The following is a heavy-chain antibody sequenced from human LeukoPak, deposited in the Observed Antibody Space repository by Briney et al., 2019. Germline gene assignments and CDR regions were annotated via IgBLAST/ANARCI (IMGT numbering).Heavy chain of an antibody. CDR3: AAQREGDGYNYPAYYYYGMDV. CDR2: ISSSSSTI. J-gene: IGHJ6*02. CDR1: GFTFSSYS. Sequence: GGSPRLSCAASGFTFSSYSMNWVRQAPGKGLEWVSYISSSSSTIYYADSVKGRFTISRDNAKNSLYLQMNSLRAEDTAVYYCAAQREGDGYNYPAYYYYGMDVWGQGTTVTVSS. V-gene: IGHV3-48*04. D-gene: IGHD5-24*01.